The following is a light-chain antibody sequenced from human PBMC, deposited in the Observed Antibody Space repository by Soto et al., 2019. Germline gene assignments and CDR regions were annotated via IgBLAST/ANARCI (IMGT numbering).Light chain of an antibody. CDR1: QTIGTW. Sequence: DIQMTQSPSTLSASVGDTVTITCRASQTIGTWLAWYQQKPAKAPKLLIYKASTLESGVPSRFSGSGSGTEFTLTISSLQADDFATYYHQQYNDLSTFGGGTKVEIK. CDR3: QQYNDLST. J-gene: IGKJ4*01. CDR2: KAS. V-gene: IGKV1-5*03.